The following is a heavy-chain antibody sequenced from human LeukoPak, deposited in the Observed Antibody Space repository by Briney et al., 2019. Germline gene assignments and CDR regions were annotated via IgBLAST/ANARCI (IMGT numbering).Heavy chain of an antibody. D-gene: IGHD3-3*01. Sequence: SETLSLTCTVSGYSISSGYYWGWIRQPPGKGLEWIGSIYHSGSTYYNPSLKSRVTISVDTSKNQFSLKLSSVTAADTAVYYCARGSRDYDFWSGYKPYYYYYMDVWGKGTTVTVSS. CDR1: GYSISSGYY. J-gene: IGHJ6*03. V-gene: IGHV4-38-2*02. CDR2: IYHSGST. CDR3: ARGSRDYDFWSGYKPYYYYYMDV.